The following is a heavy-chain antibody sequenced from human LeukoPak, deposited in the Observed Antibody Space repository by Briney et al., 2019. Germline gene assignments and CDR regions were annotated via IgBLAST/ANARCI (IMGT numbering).Heavy chain of an antibody. CDR2: IFTSGSA. J-gene: IGHJ3*02. Sequence: SETLSLTCAVSGRSLNNYYGSWMRQPAGKGQEWIGRIFTSGSASYNASLKSRVTMSVDTSKNQFSLKLRVMTAADTYVFRYVKHPVSDDDSFDIWGQGTMVTVSS. CDR3: VKHPVSDDDSFDI. D-gene: IGHD1-14*01. CDR1: GRSLNNYY. V-gene: IGHV4-4*07.